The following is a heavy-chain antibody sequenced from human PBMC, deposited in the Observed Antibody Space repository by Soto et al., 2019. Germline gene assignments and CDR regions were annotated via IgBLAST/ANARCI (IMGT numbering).Heavy chain of an antibody. J-gene: IGHJ6*03. CDR3: ARAVVVAATPRFGYYYYYYMDV. CDR1: GFPFSSYG. CDR2: IWYDGSNK. D-gene: IGHD2-15*01. Sequence: SLRLSCAASGFPFSSYGMHWVRQAPGKGLEWVAFIWYDGSNKYYADSVKGRFTISRDNSKNTLYLQMNSLRAEDTAVYYCARAVVVAATPRFGYYYYYYMDVWGKGTTVTVSS. V-gene: IGHV3-33*01.